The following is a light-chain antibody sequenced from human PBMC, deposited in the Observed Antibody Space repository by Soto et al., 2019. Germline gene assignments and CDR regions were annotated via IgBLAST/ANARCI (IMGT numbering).Light chain of an antibody. CDR3: QHYGSPPIT. J-gene: IGKJ5*01. CDR2: STS. Sequence: EIVLNSSHVQLFLCPGERATLSRRASQSVSSSYLGWYQQQPGHPPRPLMSSTSNRATGTPDRCRGSGSGTDFTLSIIKREPEDFAGYYWQHYGSPPITFGQGTRLEIK. V-gene: IGKV3-20*01. CDR1: QSVSSSY.